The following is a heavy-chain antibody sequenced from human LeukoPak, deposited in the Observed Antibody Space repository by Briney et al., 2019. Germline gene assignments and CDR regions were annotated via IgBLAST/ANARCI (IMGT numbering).Heavy chain of an antibody. Sequence: SQTLSLTCTVSGGSLSSGDYYWSWIRQPPGKGLEWIGYIYYSGSTYYNPSLKSRVTISVDTSKNQFSLKLSSVTAADTAVYYCAKQRANWGSDYFDYWGQGTLVTVSS. D-gene: IGHD7-27*01. CDR3: AKQRANWGSDYFDY. CDR2: IYYSGST. V-gene: IGHV4-30-4*08. CDR1: GGSLSSGDYY. J-gene: IGHJ4*02.